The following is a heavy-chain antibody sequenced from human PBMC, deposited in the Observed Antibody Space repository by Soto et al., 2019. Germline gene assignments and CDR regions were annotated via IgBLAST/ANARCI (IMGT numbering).Heavy chain of an antibody. CDR3: ARDSLVRGVTRGIMSHY. Sequence: ASVKVSCKASGYTFTSYGISWVRQAPGQGLEWMGWISAYNGNTNYAQKLQGRVTMTTDTSTSTAYMELRSLRSDDTAVYYCARDSLVRGVTRGIMSHYWGQGTLVTVSS. V-gene: IGHV1-18*01. CDR1: GYTFTSYG. CDR2: ISAYNGNT. J-gene: IGHJ4*02. D-gene: IGHD3-10*01.